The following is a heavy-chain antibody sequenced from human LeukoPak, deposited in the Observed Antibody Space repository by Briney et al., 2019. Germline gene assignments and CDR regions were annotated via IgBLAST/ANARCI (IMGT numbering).Heavy chain of an antibody. V-gene: IGHV1-46*01. D-gene: IGHD5-12*01. CDR1: GYTFTNYY. CDR3: AREVVGYSNIDY. Sequence: GASVKVSCKASGYTFTNYYIHWVRQAPGQGLEWMGLINPSYGNSNYAQKFEGRIAVTTDTSTSTVYMELSGLRSGDTAVYYCAREVVGYSNIDYWGQGTLVTVSS. J-gene: IGHJ4*02. CDR2: INPSYGNS.